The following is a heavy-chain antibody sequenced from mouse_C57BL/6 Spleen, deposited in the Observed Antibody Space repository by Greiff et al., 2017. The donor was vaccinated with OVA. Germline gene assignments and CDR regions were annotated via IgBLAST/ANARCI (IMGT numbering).Heavy chain of an antibody. Sequence: DVKLVESGGDLVKPGGSLKLSCAASGFTFSSYGMSWVRQTPDKRLEWVATISSGGSYTYYPDSVKGRFTISRDNAKNTLYLQMSSLKSEDTAMYYCARQGYYGSFYYFDYWGQGTTLTVSS. CDR1: GFTFSSYG. CDR3: ARQGYYGSFYYFDY. D-gene: IGHD1-1*01. V-gene: IGHV5-6*02. J-gene: IGHJ2*01. CDR2: ISSGGSYT.